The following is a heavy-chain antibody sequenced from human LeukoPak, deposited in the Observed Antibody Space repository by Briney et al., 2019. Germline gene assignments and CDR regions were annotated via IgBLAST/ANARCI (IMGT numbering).Heavy chain of an antibody. CDR2: ISGSGGST. V-gene: IGHV3-23*01. Sequence: GSLRLSCAASGFTFSSYAMSWVRQAPGKGLEWVSAISGSGGSTYYADSVKGRFTISRDNSKNTLYLQMNSLRAEDTAVYYCAKDRYYDSSGYLWGQGTLVTVSS. CDR3: AKDRYYDSSGYL. D-gene: IGHD3-22*01. CDR1: GFTFSSYA. J-gene: IGHJ4*02.